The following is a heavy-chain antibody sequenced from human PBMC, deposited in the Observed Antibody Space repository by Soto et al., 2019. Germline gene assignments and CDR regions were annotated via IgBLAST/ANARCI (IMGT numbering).Heavy chain of an antibody. CDR2: ISGSGDNT. J-gene: IGHJ4*02. V-gene: IGHV3-23*01. Sequence: PGGSLRLSCAASGFSFDDYAMTWVRQATGKGLEWVSAISGSGDNTYYADSVKGRFTNSRDNSRNTLYLQVNTLRAEDTALYYCAKGYYSGYDLAYFDYWGQGTLVTVSS. D-gene: IGHD5-12*01. CDR1: GFSFDDYA. CDR3: AKGYYSGYDLAYFDY.